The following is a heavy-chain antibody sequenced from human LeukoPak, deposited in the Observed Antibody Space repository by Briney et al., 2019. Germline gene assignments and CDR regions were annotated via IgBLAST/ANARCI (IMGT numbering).Heavy chain of an antibody. V-gene: IGHV3-21*01. CDR1: GFTFSSYS. J-gene: IGHJ4*02. D-gene: IGHD5-18*01. Sequence: GGSLRLSCAASGFTFSSYSMNWVRQAPGKGLEWVSSISSSGSYIYYADSVKGRFTISRDNAKNSLYLQMNSLRAEDTAVYYCARQRGYSYGFGYWGQGTLVTVSS. CDR2: ISSSGSYI. CDR3: ARQRGYSYGFGY.